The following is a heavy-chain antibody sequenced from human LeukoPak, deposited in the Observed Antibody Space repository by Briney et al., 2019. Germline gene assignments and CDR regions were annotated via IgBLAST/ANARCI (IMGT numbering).Heavy chain of an antibody. V-gene: IGHV3-48*03. CDR1: GFTFSSYE. CDR3: ASSRGSWPDYFDS. CDR2: IGSSGTNI. D-gene: IGHD6-13*01. J-gene: IGHJ4*02. Sequence: GGSLRLSCAASGFTFSSYEMNWVRQAPGKGLEWVSYIGSSGTNIYYADSVKGRFTISRDNAKNSVYLQMNSLRAEDTAVYYCASSRGSWPDYFDSWGQGTLVTVS.